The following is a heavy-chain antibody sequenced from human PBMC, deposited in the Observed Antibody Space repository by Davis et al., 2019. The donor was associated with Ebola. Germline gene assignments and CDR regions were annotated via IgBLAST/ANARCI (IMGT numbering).Heavy chain of an antibody. J-gene: IGHJ3*02. D-gene: IGHD7-27*01. Sequence: ASVKVSCRASGYTFTGYYMHWVRQAPGQGLEWMGWINPNSGGTNYAQKFQGRVTMTRDTSISTAYMELSRLRSDDTAVYYCARWPPWGKVAFDIWGQGTMVTVSS. CDR1: GYTFTGYY. CDR2: INPNSGGT. CDR3: ARWPPWGKVAFDI. V-gene: IGHV1-2*02.